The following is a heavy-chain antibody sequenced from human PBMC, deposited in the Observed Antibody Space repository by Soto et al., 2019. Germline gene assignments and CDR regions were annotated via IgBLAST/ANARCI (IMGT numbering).Heavy chain of an antibody. CDR2: ISAYNGNT. V-gene: IGHV1-18*01. Sequence: QVQLVQSGAEVKKPGASVKVSCKASGYTFTSYGISWVRQAPGQGLEWMGWISAYNGNTNYAQKLQGRVTMTTDTSTSTACMEVRSLTSDDTAVYYCARASGSSYRFDPWGQGTLVTVSS. D-gene: IGHD1-26*01. CDR3: ARASGSSYRFDP. J-gene: IGHJ5*02. CDR1: GYTFTSYG.